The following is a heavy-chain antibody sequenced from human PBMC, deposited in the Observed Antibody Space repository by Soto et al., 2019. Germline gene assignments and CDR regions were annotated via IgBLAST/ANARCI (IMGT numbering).Heavy chain of an antibody. CDR1: GGSISSGGYY. D-gene: IGHD6-6*01. CDR2: VYYSGST. Sequence: SETLSLTCTVSGGSISSGGYYWSWIRQQPGKGRAWIGCVYYSGSTYYNPSLRSRVTRSVDTSKNQFSQKLSSVTAAATAVYYCERDLGIAARHDYYYGMDVWGQGTTVTVSS. CDR3: ERDLGIAARHDYYYGMDV. J-gene: IGHJ6*02. V-gene: IGHV4-31*03.